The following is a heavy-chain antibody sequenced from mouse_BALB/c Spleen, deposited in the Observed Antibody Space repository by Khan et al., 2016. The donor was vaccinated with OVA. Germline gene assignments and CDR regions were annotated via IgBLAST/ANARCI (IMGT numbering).Heavy chain of an antibody. CDR3: TRSGYGAFDY. CDR2: INPNNGDA. J-gene: IGHJ3*01. CDR1: GYTFNSYY. V-gene: IGHV1S81*02. D-gene: IGHD1-1*02. Sequence: QVQLKQSGAELVKPGASVKLSCKASGYTFNSYYMYWVKQRPGQGLEWIGEINPNNGDANFTEKFKNKATLTVDKSSNTAFMQLSSLTSEDSAVYYCTRSGYGAFDYWGQGTLVTVSA.